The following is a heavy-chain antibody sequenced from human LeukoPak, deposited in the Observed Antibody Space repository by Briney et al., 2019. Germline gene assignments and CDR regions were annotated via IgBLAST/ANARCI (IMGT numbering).Heavy chain of an antibody. D-gene: IGHD1-26*01. CDR3: AKDRGFDWDSGSSFDP. CDR1: GFTFSSYG. Sequence: PGGSLRLSCAASGFTFSSYGMHWVRQAPGKGLEWVAFIRYDGSSKYYADSVKGRFTISRDNSKNTLYLQMNSLRAEDTAVYYCAKDRGFDWDSGSSFDPWGQGTLVTVSS. V-gene: IGHV3-30*02. J-gene: IGHJ5*02. CDR2: IRYDGSSK.